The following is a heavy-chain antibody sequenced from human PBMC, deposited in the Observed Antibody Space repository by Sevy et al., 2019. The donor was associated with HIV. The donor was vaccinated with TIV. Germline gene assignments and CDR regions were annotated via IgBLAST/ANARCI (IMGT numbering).Heavy chain of an antibody. V-gene: IGHV3-7*01. J-gene: IGHJ4*02. CDR1: GFSFSTYW. D-gene: IGHD3-16*01. Sequence: GGSLRLSCAASGFSFSTYWMHWVRQAPGKGLEWVANIKQDESEKYYVASVKGRFTISRDNGRNLLYLHMNSLRAEDTAVYFCARALADWGSFHYSSWGRGVLVTVSS. CDR2: IKQDESEK. CDR3: ARALADWGSFHYSS.